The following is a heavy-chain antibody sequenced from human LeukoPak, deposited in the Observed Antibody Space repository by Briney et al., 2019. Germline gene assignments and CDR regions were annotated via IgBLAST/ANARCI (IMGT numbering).Heavy chain of an antibody. CDR2: ISSSSSYI. CDR3: ARDLRQLVAGDAFDI. J-gene: IGHJ3*02. V-gene: IGHV3-21*01. D-gene: IGHD6-6*01. Sequence: KPGGSLRLSCAASGFTFSSYSMNWVRQAPGKGLEWVSSISSSSSYIYYADSVKGRFTISRDNAKNSLYLQMNSLRAEDTAVYYCARDLRQLVAGDAFDIWGQGTMVTVSS. CDR1: GFTFSSYS.